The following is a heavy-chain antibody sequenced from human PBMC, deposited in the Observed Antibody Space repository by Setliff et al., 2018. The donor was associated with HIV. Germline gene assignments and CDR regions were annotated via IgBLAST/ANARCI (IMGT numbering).Heavy chain of an antibody. CDR1: GYTFTSYA. J-gene: IGHJ4*01. CDR3: ATTRGISERALEF. Sequence: ASVKVSCKASGYTFTSYAMNWVRQAPGQGLEWLGWINTNTGNPTYAQNFQGRVSLTRDASTNTAYLELSSLTSDDTAFYYCATTRGISERALEFWGQGALGTVSS. D-gene: IGHD3-10*01. V-gene: IGHV1-2*02. CDR2: INTNTGNP.